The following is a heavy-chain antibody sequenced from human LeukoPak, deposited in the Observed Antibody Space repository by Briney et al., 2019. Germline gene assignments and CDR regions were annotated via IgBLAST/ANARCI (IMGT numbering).Heavy chain of an antibody. CDR1: GYTFTGYY. D-gene: IGHD2-8*02. V-gene: IGHV1-2*02. J-gene: IGHJ4*02. Sequence: PAASVNVSCKASGYTFTGYYMHWVRQAPGQGLEWMGWINPNSGCTNYAQKFQGRVTMTRDTSISTAYMELSRLRSDDTAVYYCARVVAYWYYFDYWGQGTLVTVSS. CDR2: INPNSGCT. CDR3: ARVVAYWYYFDY.